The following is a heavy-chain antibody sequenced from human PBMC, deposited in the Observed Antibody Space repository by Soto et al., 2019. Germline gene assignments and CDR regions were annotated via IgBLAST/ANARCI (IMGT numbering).Heavy chain of an antibody. CDR3: ATMGTPATGLYYFDY. D-gene: IGHD2-15*01. Sequence: PSETLSLTCTVSGGSISSGGYYWSWIRQPPGKGLEWIGFISYSGSAYYNPSLKSRVTISVDTSKNQFSLNLSFVTAAGTAVYYCATMGTPATGLYYFDYWGQGTLVTVSS. V-gene: IGHV4-30-4*01. J-gene: IGHJ4*02. CDR2: ISYSGSA. CDR1: GGSISSGGYY.